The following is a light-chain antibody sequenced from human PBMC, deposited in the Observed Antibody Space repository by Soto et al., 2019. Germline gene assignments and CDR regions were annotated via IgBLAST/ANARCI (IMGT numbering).Light chain of an antibody. CDR2: ASS. CDR3: QQSYSTPHT. CDR1: QSISSY. V-gene: IGKV1-39*01. J-gene: IGKJ2*01. Sequence: DIKMTQSPSSLSASVGYRVTITCRASQSISSYLNWYQQKPGKAPKLLIYASSSLQSGVPSRFSGSVSGTDFTLTISSLQPEDFATYYCQQSYSTPHTFGQGTKLEIK.